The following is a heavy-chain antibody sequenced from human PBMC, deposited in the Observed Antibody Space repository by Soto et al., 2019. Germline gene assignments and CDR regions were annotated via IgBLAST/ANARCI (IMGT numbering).Heavy chain of an antibody. V-gene: IGHV4-38-2*02. Sequence: NLSETLSLTCAVSGYAISSGYYWGWIRQSPGKGLEWIGSINHSGTTSYKSSLKSRVIISVDTSKNQFSLKLSSVTAADTAVYFCARDMAHSYGSGSFSVFDYWGQGTLVTVSS. CDR1: GYAISSGYY. CDR2: INHSGTT. D-gene: IGHD3-10*01. J-gene: IGHJ4*02. CDR3: ARDMAHSYGSGSFSVFDY.